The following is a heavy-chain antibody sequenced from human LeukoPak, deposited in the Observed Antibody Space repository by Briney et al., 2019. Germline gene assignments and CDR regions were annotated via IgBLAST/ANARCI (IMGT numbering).Heavy chain of an antibody. V-gene: IGHV3-33*06. D-gene: IGHD4-11*01. Sequence: GGSLRLSXAASGFTFSSYGMHWVRQAPGKGLEWVAVIWYDGSNKYYADSVKGRFTISRDNSKNTLYLQMNSLRAEDTAVYYCAKDLQEDAFDIWGQGTMVTVSS. CDR2: IWYDGSNK. CDR3: AKDLQEDAFDI. J-gene: IGHJ3*02. CDR1: GFTFSSYG.